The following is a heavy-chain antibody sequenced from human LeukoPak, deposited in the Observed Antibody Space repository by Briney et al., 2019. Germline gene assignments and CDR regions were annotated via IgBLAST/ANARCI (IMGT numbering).Heavy chain of an antibody. CDR3: ARGPSSNWSGLDF. V-gene: IGHV3-74*01. CDR1: GFSFSAHW. Sequence: GGSLRLSCAASGFSFSAHWMHWARQLPGKGLVWVSRISPTGSTTSYADSVKGRFTVSRDNAKNTLYLQVNNLRAEDTAVYYCARGPSSNWSGLDFWGQGTLLTVSS. J-gene: IGHJ4*02. CDR2: ISPTGSTT. D-gene: IGHD6-13*01.